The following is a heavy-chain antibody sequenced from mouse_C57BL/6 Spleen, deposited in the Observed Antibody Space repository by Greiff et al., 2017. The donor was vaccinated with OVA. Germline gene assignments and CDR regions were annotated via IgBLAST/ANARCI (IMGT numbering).Heavy chain of an antibody. CDR2: IDPEDGDT. D-gene: IGHD2-3*01. Sequence: VQLQQSGAELVRPGASVKLSCTASGFNIKDYYMHWVKQRPEQGLEWIGRIDPEDGDTEYAPKFQGKATMTADTSSNTAYLQLSSLTSEDTAVYYCATDGYYVGYYAMDYWGQGTSVTVSS. V-gene: IGHV14-1*01. J-gene: IGHJ4*01. CDR3: ATDGYYVGYYAMDY. CDR1: GFNIKDYY.